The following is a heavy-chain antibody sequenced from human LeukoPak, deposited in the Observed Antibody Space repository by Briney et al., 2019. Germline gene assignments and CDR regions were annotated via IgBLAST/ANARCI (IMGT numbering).Heavy chain of an antibody. V-gene: IGHV3-48*02. D-gene: IGHD4-23*01. Sequence: QPGGSLRLSCAASGFTFSTNSMKWVRQAPGKGLEWVSYISSTSSTIYYADFVKGRFTISRDNAKNPLYLQMNSLRDEDTAVYYCARVRYGGHHFFDYWGQGTLVTVSS. CDR1: GFTFSTNS. J-gene: IGHJ4*02. CDR3: ARVRYGGHHFFDY. CDR2: ISSTSSTI.